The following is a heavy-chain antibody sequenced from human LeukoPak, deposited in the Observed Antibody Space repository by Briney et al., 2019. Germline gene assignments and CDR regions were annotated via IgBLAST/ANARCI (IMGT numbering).Heavy chain of an antibody. CDR1: GFTFSSYW. V-gene: IGHV3-74*03. D-gene: IGHD4-17*01. J-gene: IGHJ3*02. CDR3: ARGDYGDYVRANDAFDI. CDR2: IKSDGSSI. Sequence: WGSLRLSCAASGFTFSSYWLHWVRPAPGQGLVWVSRIKSDGSSITYADSVRGQFTISRDNAKSTMYLQMSSLRAEDTAVYYCARGDYGDYVRANDAFDIWGQGTMVTVSS.